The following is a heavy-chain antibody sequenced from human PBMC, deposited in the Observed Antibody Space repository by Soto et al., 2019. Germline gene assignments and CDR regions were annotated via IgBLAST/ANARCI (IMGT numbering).Heavy chain of an antibody. CDR2: ISPYNGKT. J-gene: IGHJ4*02. CDR3: ARVVAVAGTGYFDY. D-gene: IGHD6-19*01. CDR1: GYTFISYG. Sequence: ASVKVSCKASGYTFISYGIAWVRQAPGQGLEWMGWISPYNGKTYYAQKLQGRVTMTTDTSTSTAYMELRSLRSDDTAVYYCARVVAVAGTGYFDYWGQGTLVTVSS. V-gene: IGHV1-18*01.